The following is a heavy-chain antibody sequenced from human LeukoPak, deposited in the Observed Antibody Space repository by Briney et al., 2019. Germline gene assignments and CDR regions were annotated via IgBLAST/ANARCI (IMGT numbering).Heavy chain of an antibody. D-gene: IGHD1-1*01. CDR2: IYSSGWT. Sequence: PETHCLTCTVSGGSISSYYWSWIRQPPGKGLEWIGYIYSSGWTNYNPSLKSRVTISIDTSKNQFSLKLNSVTAADTAVYYCATTYNSAFDIWGQGTMVTASS. CDR1: GGSISSYY. CDR3: ATTYNSAFDI. J-gene: IGHJ3*02. V-gene: IGHV4-59*08.